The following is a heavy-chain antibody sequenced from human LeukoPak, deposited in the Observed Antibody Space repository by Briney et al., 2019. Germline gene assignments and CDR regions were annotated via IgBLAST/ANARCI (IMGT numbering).Heavy chain of an antibody. CDR2: IYSGGTT. CDR1: GFTVSSNF. CDR3: ATGRDSYKLGNY. Sequence: HSGGSLRLSCAASGFTVSSNFMNWVRQAPGKGPEWVSVIYSGGTTYYADSVKGRFTISRDNSKNTLYLQMNSLRAEDTAVYYCATGRDSYKLGNYWGQGTLVTVSS. D-gene: IGHD5-24*01. V-gene: IGHV3-66*02. J-gene: IGHJ4*02.